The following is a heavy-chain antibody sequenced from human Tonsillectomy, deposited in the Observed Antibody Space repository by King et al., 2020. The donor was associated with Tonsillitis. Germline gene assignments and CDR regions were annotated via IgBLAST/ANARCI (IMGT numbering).Heavy chain of an antibody. CDR3: ARASIEMATIGIFDH. V-gene: IGHV1-2*02. CDR2: INPNSGGT. D-gene: IGHD5-24*01. Sequence: QLVQSGAEVKKPGASVKVSCKASGYTFTGYYMHWVRQAPGQGLEWMGWINPNSGGTNYAQKVQDRVTMTRDTSISTAYMELSSLRSDDTAVYYCARASIEMATIGIFDHWGQGTLVTVSS. J-gene: IGHJ4*02. CDR1: GYTFTGYY.